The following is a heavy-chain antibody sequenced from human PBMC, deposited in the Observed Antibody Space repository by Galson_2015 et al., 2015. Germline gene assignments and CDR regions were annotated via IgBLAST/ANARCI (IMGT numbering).Heavy chain of an antibody. CDR1: GFTFSSYA. CDR3: AKGGGSYGSFYAPDDY. D-gene: IGHD3-16*01. Sequence: SLRLSCAASGFTFSSYAMHWVRQAPGKGLEFVSGISSNGDSTYYASAVKGRFTISRDNSKNTLYLQMGSLRSEDLAVYYCAKGGGSYGSFYAPDDYWGQGTLVTVSS. V-gene: IGHV3-64*01. J-gene: IGHJ4*02. CDR2: ISSNGDST.